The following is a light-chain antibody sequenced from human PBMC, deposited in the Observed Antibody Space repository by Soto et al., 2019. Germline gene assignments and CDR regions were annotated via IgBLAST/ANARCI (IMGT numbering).Light chain of an antibody. Sequence: QSALTQPRSVSGSPGQSVTISCTGTSSDVDDYNYVSWFQQHPGKAPKLMIYDVSERPSGVPDRFPGSKSGNTASLTISGLQAEDEADYYCCSYGGTFDVFGTGTKLTVL. V-gene: IGLV2-11*01. CDR2: DVS. CDR3: CSYGGTFDV. CDR1: SSDVDDYNY. J-gene: IGLJ1*01.